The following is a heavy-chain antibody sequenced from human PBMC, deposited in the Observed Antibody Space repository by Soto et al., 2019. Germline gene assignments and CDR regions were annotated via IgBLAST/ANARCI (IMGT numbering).Heavy chain of an antibody. CDR1: GFTFSSYG. CDR3: ASPGVFLGGHKPGPL. V-gene: IGHV3-30*03. CDR2: ISYDGSNK. Sequence: PGGSLRLSCAASGFTFSSYGMHWVRQAPGKGLEWVAVISYDGSNKYYADSVKGRFTISRDNSKNTLYLQMNSLRAEDTAVYYCASPGVFLGGHKPGPLWGQGTMVTVSS. J-gene: IGHJ3*01. D-gene: IGHD2-15*01.